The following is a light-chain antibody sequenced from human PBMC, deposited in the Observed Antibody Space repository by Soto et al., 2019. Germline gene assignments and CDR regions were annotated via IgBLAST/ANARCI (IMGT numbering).Light chain of an antibody. CDR1: QSSSSY. J-gene: IGKJ2*01. Sequence: DIQMIQSLSSLSASVGDRVTITCRASQSSSSYLIWYQQKPEKAPKLLIYGTSRLQSGVPSRFSGSGSGTDFSLTISSLHPEDFATYFSQQSYSTPYTFGQGTKLEI. CDR3: QQSYSTPYT. CDR2: GTS. V-gene: IGKV1-39*01.